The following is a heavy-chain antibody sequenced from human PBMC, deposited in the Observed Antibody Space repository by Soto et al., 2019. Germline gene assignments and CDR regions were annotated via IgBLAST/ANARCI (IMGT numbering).Heavy chain of an antibody. CDR1: GDSISSYY. V-gene: IGHV4-59*01. D-gene: IGHD6-13*01. J-gene: IGHJ4*02. Sequence: QVQLQESGPGLVKPSETLSLTCTVSGDSISSYYWSWIRQPPGKGLEWIGYIYYSGSANYNPSLRSRVTISVDTSKNQCSLKLSSVTAADTAVYYCARGIAAAGKAFDYWGQGTLVTVSS. CDR2: IYYSGSA. CDR3: ARGIAAAGKAFDY.